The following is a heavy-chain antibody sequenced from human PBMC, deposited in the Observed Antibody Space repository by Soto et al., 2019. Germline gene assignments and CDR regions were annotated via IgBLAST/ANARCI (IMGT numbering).Heavy chain of an antibody. V-gene: IGHV3-11*01. J-gene: IGHJ3*02. CDR1: GFTFSDYY. CDR3: ARDSAVGAPYASKGDI. CDR2: ISSSGSTI. D-gene: IGHD1-26*01. Sequence: GGSLRLSCAASGFTFSDYYMSWIRQAPGKGLEWVSYISSSGSTIYYADSVKGRFTISRDNAKNSLYLQMNSLRAEDTAVYYCARDSAVGAPYASKGDIWGQGTMVTVSS.